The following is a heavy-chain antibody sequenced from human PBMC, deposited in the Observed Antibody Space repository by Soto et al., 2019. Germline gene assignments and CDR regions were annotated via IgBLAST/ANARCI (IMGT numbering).Heavy chain of an antibody. J-gene: IGHJ4*02. CDR1: GFTFTSCA. D-gene: IGHD3-3*01. CDR2: ISGSGSGGST. CDR3: AKAPPTYDFPYYFDS. V-gene: IGHV3-23*01. Sequence: GGSLRLSCAASGFTFTSCAMSWVRQAPGKGLEWVSSISGSGSGGSTYYADSVKGRFTISRDNFKDTLFLQMNSLRAEDTAVYYCAKAPPTYDFPYYFDSWSRGTLVTVSS.